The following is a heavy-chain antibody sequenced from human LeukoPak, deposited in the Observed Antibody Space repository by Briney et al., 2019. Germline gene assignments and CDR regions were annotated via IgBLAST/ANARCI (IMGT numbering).Heavy chain of an antibody. Sequence: SETLSLTCTVSGGSISSSSYYWGWIRQPPGKGLEWIGSIYYSGSTYYNPSLKSRVTISVDTSKNQFSLKLSSVTAADTAVYYCARLFGALRGYWGQRTLVTVSS. CDR1: GGSISSSSYY. J-gene: IGHJ4*02. D-gene: IGHD3-16*01. V-gene: IGHV4-39*01. CDR2: IYYSGST. CDR3: ARLFGALRGY.